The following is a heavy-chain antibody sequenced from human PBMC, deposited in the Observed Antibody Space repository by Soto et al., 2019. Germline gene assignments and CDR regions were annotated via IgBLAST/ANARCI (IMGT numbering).Heavy chain of an antibody. D-gene: IGHD6-13*01. J-gene: IGHJ4*02. CDR3: AKVLQQLSIDY. Sequence: SETLSLTCTVSGGSISSSSYYWGWIRQPPGKGLEWIGSIYYSGSTYYNPSLKSRVTISVDTSKNQFSLKLSSVTAADTAVYYCAKVLQQLSIDYWGQGTLVTVSS. CDR2: IYYSGST. V-gene: IGHV4-39*02. CDR1: GGSISSSSYY.